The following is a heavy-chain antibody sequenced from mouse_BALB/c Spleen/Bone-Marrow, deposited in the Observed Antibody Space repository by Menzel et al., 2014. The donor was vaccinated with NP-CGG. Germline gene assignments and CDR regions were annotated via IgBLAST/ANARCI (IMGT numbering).Heavy chain of an antibody. Sequence: EVKLQESGTVLARPGAAVKMSCKASGYTFSNYWMHWVKQRPGQDLEWIGTIYPGNSDTTYNQKFKGKAKLTAVTSTSTAYMKLSSLTNEDSAVYYCTTLARSDFDYWGQGTTLTVSS. CDR3: TTLARSDFDY. J-gene: IGHJ2*01. D-gene: IGHD3-1*01. CDR1: GYTFSNYW. CDR2: IYPGNSDT. V-gene: IGHV1-5*01.